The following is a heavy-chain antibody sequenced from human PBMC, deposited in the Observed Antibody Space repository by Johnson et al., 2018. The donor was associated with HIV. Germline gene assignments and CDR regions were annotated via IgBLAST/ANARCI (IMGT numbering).Heavy chain of an antibody. CDR2: IPYAGRNQ. Sequence: QVQLVESGGGVVQPGRSLRLSCAASGFTFRSYAMHWVRQAPGKGLEWVAVIPYAGRNQHSADSVRGRFAISSDNSKNTLYLQMNSLRAEDTAVYYCLFGGYSYGLAFDIWGQGTMVTVSS. D-gene: IGHD5-18*01. V-gene: IGHV3-30*09. CDR1: GFTFRSYA. CDR3: LFGGYSYGLAFDI. J-gene: IGHJ3*02.